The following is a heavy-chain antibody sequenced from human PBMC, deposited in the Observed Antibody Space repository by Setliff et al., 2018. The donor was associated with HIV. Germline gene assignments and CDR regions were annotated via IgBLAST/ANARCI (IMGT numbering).Heavy chain of an antibody. V-gene: IGHV1-69*13. CDR1: GGTFSSYA. CDR2: IILLFGTP. Sequence: SVKVSCKASGGTFSSYAISWVRQAPGQGLEWMGGIILLFGTPNYAQKFQGRVTITADESTSTAYMELSSLRSEDTAVYYCARDLYYYDSSGYYPGNYYVMDVWGQGTTVTVSS. D-gene: IGHD3-22*01. CDR3: ARDLYYYDSSGYYPGNYYVMDV. J-gene: IGHJ6*02.